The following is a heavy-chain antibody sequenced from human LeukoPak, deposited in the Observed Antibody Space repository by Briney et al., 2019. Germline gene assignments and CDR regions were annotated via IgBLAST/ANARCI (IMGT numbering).Heavy chain of an antibody. V-gene: IGHV1-2*02. Sequence: ASVKVSCKASGYTFTGYYMHWVRQAPGQGLEWMGWINPNSGGTNYAQKFQGRVTMTRDTSISTAYMELSRLRSDDTAVYYCARVRYSYGYSFDYWGQGTLVTVSS. CDR3: ARVRYSYGYSFDY. J-gene: IGHJ4*02. CDR1: GYTFTGYY. CDR2: INPNSGGT. D-gene: IGHD5-18*01.